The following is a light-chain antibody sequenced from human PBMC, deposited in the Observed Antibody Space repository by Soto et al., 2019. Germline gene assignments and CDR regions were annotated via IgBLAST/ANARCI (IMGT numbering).Light chain of an antibody. CDR3: QQADSLPLVT. J-gene: IGKJ5*01. CDR2: AAS. CDR1: QDISTW. Sequence: DIQMTQSPSSVYASVGDRVTITCRASQDISTWLAWYQQKPGKAPKLLIYAASSLFSGVPSRFSGSGSGTDFTLTISSLQPEDFATYYCQQADSLPLVTFGQGTRLEIK. V-gene: IGKV1-12*01.